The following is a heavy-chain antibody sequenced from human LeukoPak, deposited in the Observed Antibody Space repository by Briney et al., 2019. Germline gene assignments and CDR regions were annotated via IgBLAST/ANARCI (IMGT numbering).Heavy chain of an antibody. CDR2: ISSSSSYI. CDR3: ARDKGYCSGGSCYWDY. D-gene: IGHD2-15*01. J-gene: IGHJ4*02. V-gene: IGHV3-21*01. Sequence: GGSLRLSCAASGFTFSSYSMNWVRQAPGKGLEWVSSISSSSSYIYYADSVKGRFTISRDNAKNSLYLQMNILRAEDTAVYYCARDKGYCSGGSCYWDYWGQGTLVTVSS. CDR1: GFTFSSYS.